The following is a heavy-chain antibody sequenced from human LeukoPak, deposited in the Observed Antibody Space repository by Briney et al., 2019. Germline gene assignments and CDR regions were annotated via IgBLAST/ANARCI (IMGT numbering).Heavy chain of an antibody. V-gene: IGHV4-39*07. J-gene: IGHJ4*02. CDR2: IYYSGST. CDR1: GGSISSSSYY. CDR3: ARAGYSYVYYFDC. D-gene: IGHD5-18*01. Sequence: SETLSLTCTVSGGSISSSSYYWGWIRQPPGKGLEWIGSIYYSGSTYYNPSLKSRVTISVDTSKNQFSLRLSSVTAADTAVYYCARAGYSYVYYFDCWGQGTLVTVSS.